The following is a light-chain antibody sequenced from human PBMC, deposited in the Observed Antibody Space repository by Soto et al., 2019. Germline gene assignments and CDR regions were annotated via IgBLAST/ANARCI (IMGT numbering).Light chain of an antibody. V-gene: IGKV3-20*01. Sequence: EVVLTQSPGTLSLSPGERATLSCRASQSVSNTFLAWYQQKVGQAPRLLIYGASNRATGIPDRFSGGGSGTEFTLTISRLEPEDVAVYYCQQYGTSIRAFGQGTKLQIK. CDR1: QSVSNTF. CDR3: QQYGTSIRA. J-gene: IGKJ2*01. CDR2: GAS.